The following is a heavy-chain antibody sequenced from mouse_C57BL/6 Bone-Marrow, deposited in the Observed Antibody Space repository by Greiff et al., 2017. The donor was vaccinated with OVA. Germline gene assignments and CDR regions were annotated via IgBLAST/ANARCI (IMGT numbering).Heavy chain of an antibody. D-gene: IGHD3-3*01. CDR1: GYTFTDYE. Sequence: VQLQESGAELVRPGASVTLSCKASGYTFTDYEMHWVKQTPVHGLEWIGAIDPETGGTAYNQKFKGKAILTADKSSSTAYMELRSLTSEDSAVYYCTREGREGDYWGQGTSVTVSS. V-gene: IGHV1-15*01. J-gene: IGHJ4*01. CDR2: IDPETGGT. CDR3: TREGREGDY.